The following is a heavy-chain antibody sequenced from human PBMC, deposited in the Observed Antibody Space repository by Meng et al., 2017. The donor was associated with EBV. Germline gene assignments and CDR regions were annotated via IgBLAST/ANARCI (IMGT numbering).Heavy chain of an antibody. D-gene: IGHD6-13*01. CDR1: GFSLSTRGVG. J-gene: IGHJ5*02. CDR3: AHRRDEYSSSWYGWFDP. Sequence: QHTCEGSGPTVVKPTQTLTLTCTFSGFSLSTRGVGVGWIRQPPGKALEWLALIYWDDDKRYSPSLKSRLTITKDTSKNQVVLTMTNMDPVDTATYYCAHRRDEYSSSWYGWFDPWGQGTLVTVSS. CDR2: IYWDDDK. V-gene: IGHV2-5*02.